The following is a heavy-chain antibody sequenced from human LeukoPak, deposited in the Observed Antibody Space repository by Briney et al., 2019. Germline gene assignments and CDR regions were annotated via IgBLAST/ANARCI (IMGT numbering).Heavy chain of an antibody. Sequence: SETLSLTCAVYGGSFSGYYWSWIRQPPGKGLEWIGSIYYSGSTYYNPSLKSRVTISVDTSKNQFSLKLSSVTAADTAVYYCARDQARYYYDSRAIDYWGQGTLVTVSS. J-gene: IGHJ4*02. CDR2: IYYSGST. CDR3: ARDQARYYYDSRAIDY. CDR1: GGSFSGYY. D-gene: IGHD3-22*01. V-gene: IGHV4-34*11.